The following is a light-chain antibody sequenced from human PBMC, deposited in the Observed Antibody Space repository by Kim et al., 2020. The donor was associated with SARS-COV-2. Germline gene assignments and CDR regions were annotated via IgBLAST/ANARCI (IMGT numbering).Light chain of an antibody. J-gene: IGLJ1*01. CDR3: CSYAGSSYV. Sequence: QSALTQPRSVSGSPGQSVTISCTGTSSDVGGYNYVSWYQQHPGKAPKLMIYDVSKRLSGVPDRFSGSKSGNTASLTISGLNAVDEADYYCCSYAGSSYVFGTGTKVTVL. V-gene: IGLV2-11*01. CDR2: DVS. CDR1: SSDVGGYNY.